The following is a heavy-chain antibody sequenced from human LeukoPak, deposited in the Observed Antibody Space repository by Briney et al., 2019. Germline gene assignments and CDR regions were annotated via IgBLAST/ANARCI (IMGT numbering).Heavy chain of an antibody. Sequence: PSETLSLTCTVSGGSISSYYWSRIRQPPGKGLEWIGYIYYSGSTNYNPSLKSRVTISVDTSKNQISLKLTSVTAADTAVYYCARGGATYYDILAGFFDYWGQGTLVSVSS. J-gene: IGHJ4*02. CDR2: IYYSGST. CDR3: ARGGATYYDILAGFFDY. CDR1: GGSISSYY. D-gene: IGHD3-9*01. V-gene: IGHV4-59*01.